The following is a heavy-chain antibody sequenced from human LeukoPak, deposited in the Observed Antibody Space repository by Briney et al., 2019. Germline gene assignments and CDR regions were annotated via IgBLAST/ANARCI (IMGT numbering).Heavy chain of an antibody. V-gene: IGHV1-2*02. CDR2: INPNSGGT. D-gene: IGHD1-26*01. J-gene: IGHJ5*02. CDR1: GYTFTGYY. Sequence: ASVKVSCKASGYTFTGYYMHWVRQAPGQGLEWMGWINPNSGGTNFAQKFQGRVTMTRDTSISTAYMELSRLRSDDTAVYYCARGGRGGSYRHNWFDPWGQGTLVTVSS. CDR3: ARGGRGGSYRHNWFDP.